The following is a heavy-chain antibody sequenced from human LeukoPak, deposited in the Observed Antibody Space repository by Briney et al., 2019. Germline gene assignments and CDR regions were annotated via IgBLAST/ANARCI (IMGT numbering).Heavy chain of an antibody. CDR3: ARRSGSYSGFDP. V-gene: IGHV3-53*01. J-gene: IGHJ5*02. CDR1: GFTVSSNY. Sequence: GGSLRLSCAASGFTVSSNYTSWVRQAPGKGLEWVSVIYSGGSTYYADSVKGRFTISRDNSKNTLYLQMNSLRAEDTAVYYCARRSGSYSGFDPWGQGTLVTVSS. CDR2: IYSGGST. D-gene: IGHD1-26*01.